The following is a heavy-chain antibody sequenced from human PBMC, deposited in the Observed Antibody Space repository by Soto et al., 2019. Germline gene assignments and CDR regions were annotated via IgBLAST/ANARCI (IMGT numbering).Heavy chain of an antibody. CDR3: ARLGIQLWFSPYAFDI. V-gene: IGHV5-10-1*01. Sequence: GESLKISCKGSGYSFTSYWISWVRQMPGKGLEWMGRIDPSDSYTNYSPSFQGHVTISADKSISTAYLQWSSLKASDTAMYYCARLGIQLWFSPYAFDIWGQGTMVNVSS. D-gene: IGHD5-18*01. J-gene: IGHJ3*02. CDR1: GYSFTSYW. CDR2: IDPSDSYT.